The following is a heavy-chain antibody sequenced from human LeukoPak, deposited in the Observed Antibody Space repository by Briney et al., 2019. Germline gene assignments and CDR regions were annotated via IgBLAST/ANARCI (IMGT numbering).Heavy chain of an antibody. CDR1: GITFSNNE. J-gene: IGHJ4*02. CDR3: ARGTFLDY. CDR2: ISSSGNTI. D-gene: IGHD2-2*01. Sequence: GGSLRLSCAASGITFSNNEMNWVRQAPGKGLEWVSYISSSGNTIYYADSVKGRFTISRDNAKNSLYLQMNSLRAEDTAVYYCARGTFLDYWGQGTLVTVSS. V-gene: IGHV3-48*03.